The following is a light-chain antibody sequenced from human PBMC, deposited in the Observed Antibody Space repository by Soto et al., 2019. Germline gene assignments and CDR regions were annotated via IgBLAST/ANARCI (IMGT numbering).Light chain of an antibody. CDR3: TSYTSGSPHGV. CDR2: EVT. Sequence: QSALTQSASVSGSPGQSITISCTGTSSDVGAYDYVSWYQQYPGKAPKLMIYEVTNRPSGISNRFSGSKSGNTASLTISGLQAEDEADYYCTSYTSGSPHGVLGTGTKLTVL. J-gene: IGLJ1*01. V-gene: IGLV2-14*01. CDR1: SSDVGAYDY.